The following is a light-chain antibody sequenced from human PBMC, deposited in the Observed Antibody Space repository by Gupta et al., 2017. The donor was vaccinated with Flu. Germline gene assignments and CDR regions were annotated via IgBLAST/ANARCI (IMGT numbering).Light chain of an antibody. Sequence: IVLTHSTASPSVSAGERATLSCRASQTVSGDLAWYQQKPGQPPRLLIYGASTRDIGVPARFSGSGYGTEFTLTISSLQSEDCAVYYCQQYQKCAKTFGQGTKVEIK. V-gene: IGKV3-15*01. CDR2: GAS. CDR1: QTVSGD. J-gene: IGKJ1*01. CDR3: QQYQKCAKT.